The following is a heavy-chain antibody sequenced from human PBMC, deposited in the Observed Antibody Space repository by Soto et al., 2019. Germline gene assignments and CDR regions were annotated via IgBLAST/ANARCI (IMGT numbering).Heavy chain of an antibody. Sequence: QVQLVESGGGVVQPGRSLRLSCAASGFTFSSYGMHWVRQAPGKGLEWVAVIWYDGSNKYYADSVKGRFTISRDNSKNTLYLQMNSLRAEDTAVYYCARDVGFGELGYMDVWGKGTTVTVSS. CDR1: GFTFSSYG. CDR3: ARDVGFGELGYMDV. J-gene: IGHJ6*03. D-gene: IGHD3-10*01. V-gene: IGHV3-33*01. CDR2: IWYDGSNK.